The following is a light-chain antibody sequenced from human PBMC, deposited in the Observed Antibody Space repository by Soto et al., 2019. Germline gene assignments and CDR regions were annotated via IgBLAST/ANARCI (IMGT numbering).Light chain of an antibody. CDR3: SSYTTTRTLV. Sequence: QSALTQPASVSGSPGQSITISCTGTSSDVGGYNYVSWYQKHPGKAPKLMIYEVSNRPSGVSNRFSGSKSGNTASLTISGLQAEDEADYYCSSYTTTRTLVFGGGTQLTVL. CDR2: EVS. V-gene: IGLV2-14*01. CDR1: SSDVGGYNY. J-gene: IGLJ2*01.